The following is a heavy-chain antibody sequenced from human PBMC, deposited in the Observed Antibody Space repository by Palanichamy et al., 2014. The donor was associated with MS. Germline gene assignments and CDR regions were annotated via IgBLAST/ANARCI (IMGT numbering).Heavy chain of an antibody. Sequence: VQLQESGPGLVRPSQTLSLTCTVSGGSISSGGYYWSWIRQHPEEGLEWIGYIYYSGSAYYNPSLKSRVTISVDTSKNQFSLKLSSVTAADTAVYYCARLGYCSGGSCYSDNYFDYWGQGTLVTVSS. D-gene: IGHD2-15*01. CDR1: GGSISSGGYY. V-gene: IGHV4-31*03. J-gene: IGHJ4*02. CDR2: IYYSGSA. CDR3: ARLGYCSGGSCYSDNYFDY.